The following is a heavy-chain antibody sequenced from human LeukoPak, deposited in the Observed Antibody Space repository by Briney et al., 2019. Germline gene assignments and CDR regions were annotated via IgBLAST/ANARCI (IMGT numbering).Heavy chain of an antibody. CDR2: ISSSSSYI. D-gene: IGHD3-3*01. Sequence: GGSLRLSCAASGFTFSSYSMNWVRQAPGKGLEWVSSISSSSSYIYYADSVKGRFTISRDNSKSTLYLQMNSLRAEDTALYYCARDPGVVALHYFDYWGQGTLVTVSS. CDR1: GFTFSSYS. V-gene: IGHV3-21*04. CDR3: ARDPGVVALHYFDY. J-gene: IGHJ4*02.